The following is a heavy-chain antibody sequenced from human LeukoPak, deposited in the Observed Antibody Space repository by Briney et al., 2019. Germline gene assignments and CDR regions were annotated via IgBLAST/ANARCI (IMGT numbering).Heavy chain of an antibody. V-gene: IGHV4-61*01. D-gene: IGHD3-3*01. CDR3: ASLSGYQYYYGMDV. J-gene: IGHJ6*02. CDR1: GGSVSSGSYY. Sequence: SETLSLTCTVSGGSVSSGSYYWSWIRQPPGKGLEWIGYIYYSGSTKYNPSLKSRVTISVDTSKNQFSLKLSSVTAADTAVYYCASLSGYQYYYGMDVWGQGTTVTVSS. CDR2: IYYSGST.